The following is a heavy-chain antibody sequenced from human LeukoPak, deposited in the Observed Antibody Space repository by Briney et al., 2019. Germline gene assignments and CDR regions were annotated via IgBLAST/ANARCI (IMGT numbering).Heavy chain of an antibody. D-gene: IGHD3-22*01. Sequence: SVKVSCKASGGTFSSYAISWVRQAPGQGLEGMGGIIPIFGTANYAQKFQGRVTITADESTSTAYMELSSLRSEDTAVYYCANLRSSGYSYAFDIWGQGTMVTVSS. CDR2: IIPIFGTA. J-gene: IGHJ3*02. V-gene: IGHV1-69*13. CDR1: GGTFSSYA. CDR3: ANLRSSGYSYAFDI.